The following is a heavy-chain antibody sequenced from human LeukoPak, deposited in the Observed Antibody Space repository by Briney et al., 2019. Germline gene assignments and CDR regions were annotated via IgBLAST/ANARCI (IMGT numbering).Heavy chain of an antibody. V-gene: IGHV3-23*01. CDR2: ISGSGGST. CDR1: GFTFSSYA. D-gene: IGHD2-15*01. J-gene: IGHJ4*02. CDR3: AKDSVRYCSGGSCYFDY. Sequence: PGGSLGLSCAASGFTFSSYAMSWVRQAPGKGLEWVSAISGSGGSTYYADSVKGRFTISRDNSKNTLYLQMNSLRAEDTAVYYCAKDSVRYCSGGSCYFDYWGQGTLVTVSS.